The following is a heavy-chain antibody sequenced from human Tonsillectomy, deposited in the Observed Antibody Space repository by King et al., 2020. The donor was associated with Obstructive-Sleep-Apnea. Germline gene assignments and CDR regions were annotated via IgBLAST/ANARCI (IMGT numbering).Heavy chain of an antibody. CDR3: ARLGGGDYEDLDY. D-gene: IGHD4-17*01. CDR2: ISAYIANT. V-gene: IGHV1-18*01. Sequence: QLVQSGAEVKKPGASVKVSCKASGYTFASYGISWVRQAPGQGLEWMGWISAYIANTNYAQKLQGRVTMTTDTSTSTAYRELRGLRSDDTAVYDCARLGGGDYEDLDYWGQGTLVTVSS. CDR1: GYTFASYG. J-gene: IGHJ4*02.